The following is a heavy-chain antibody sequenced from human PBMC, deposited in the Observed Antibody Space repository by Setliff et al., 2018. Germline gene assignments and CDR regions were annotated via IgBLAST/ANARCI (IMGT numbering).Heavy chain of an antibody. CDR2: VHYSGDS. V-gene: IGHV4-59*01. Sequence: SETLSLTCTVSGDSMSSYYWSWIRQSPGKGLEWIGYVHYSGDSNYNPSLKSRVTMSVDTSKVQFSLNLRSVTAADTAVYYCARQPSSGSYYNPRPYYFDFWGQGTLVTVSS. CDR3: ARQPSSGSYYNPRPYYFDF. D-gene: IGHD3-10*01. J-gene: IGHJ4*02. CDR1: GDSMSSYY.